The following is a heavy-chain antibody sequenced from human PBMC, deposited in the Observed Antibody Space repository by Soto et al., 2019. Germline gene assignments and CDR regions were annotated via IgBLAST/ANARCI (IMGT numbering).Heavy chain of an antibody. CDR1: GFTFSRVS. CDR2: ISSASSET. CDR3: ARVAY. V-gene: IGHV3-21*01. Sequence: GGSLKISCESSGFTFSRVSMNWVRQVPGKGLEWVASISSASSETWYSDSVKGRFIISRDNAQNSLFLQMNTLRPDDSAIYYCARVAYWGPGTQVTVSS. J-gene: IGHJ4*02.